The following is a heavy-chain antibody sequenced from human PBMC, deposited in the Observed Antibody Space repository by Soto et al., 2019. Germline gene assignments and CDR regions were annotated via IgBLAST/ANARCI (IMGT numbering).Heavy chain of an antibody. CDR1: GYTFTSYG. V-gene: IGHV1-18*01. CDR3: ARVFTIFGVVITLDY. CDR2: ISAYNGNT. D-gene: IGHD3-3*01. J-gene: IGHJ4*02. Sequence: QVQLVQSGAEVKKPGASVKVSCKASGYTFTSYGISWVRQAPGQGLEWMGWISAYNGNTNYAQKLQGRVTMTTDTSTSTAYMELRSLRSADTAVYYSARVFTIFGVVITLDYWGQGTLVTVSS.